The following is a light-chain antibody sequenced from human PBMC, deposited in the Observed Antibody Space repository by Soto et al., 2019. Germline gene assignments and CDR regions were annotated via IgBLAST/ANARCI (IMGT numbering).Light chain of an antibody. V-gene: IGKV3-20*01. CDR2: GAS. J-gene: IGKJ5*01. Sequence: EIVLTQSPGTLSLSPGERTTLSCRASQSVSSSYLAWHQQKPGQAPRLLIYGASSRATGIPDRFSGSWSGTDFTITISRLEPEDFAVYYCHQYASSPTFGQGTRLYI. CDR3: HQYASSPT. CDR1: QSVSSSY.